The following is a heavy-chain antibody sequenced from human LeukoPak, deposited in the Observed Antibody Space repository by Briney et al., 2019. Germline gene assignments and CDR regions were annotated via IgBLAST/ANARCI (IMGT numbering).Heavy chain of an antibody. J-gene: IGHJ4*02. CDR1: GFTFSSYG. D-gene: IGHD2-2*02. CDR3: ARDDTVYFDY. Sequence: GGSLRLSCAASGFTFSSYGMHWVRQAPDKGLEWVAIIWYDGSNKFYADSVKGRFTISRDNSKNTLYLQMNSLSAEDTAVYYCARDDTVYFDYWGQGTLVTVSS. V-gene: IGHV3-33*01. CDR2: IWYDGSNK.